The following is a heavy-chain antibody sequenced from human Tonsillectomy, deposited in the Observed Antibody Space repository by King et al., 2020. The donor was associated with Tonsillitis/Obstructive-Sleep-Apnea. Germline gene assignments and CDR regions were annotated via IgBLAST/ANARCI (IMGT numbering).Heavy chain of an antibody. Sequence: VQLQQWGAGLLKPSETLSLTCAVYGGSFSGYYWSWIRQPPGKGLEWIGEINHSGSTNCNPSLKSRVTISVDTSKNQFSLKLSSVTAADTAVYYCARHTIGPPHYDFWSGYYTNYYYYMDVWGKGTTVTVSS. V-gene: IGHV4-34*01. CDR2: INHSGST. CDR3: ARHTIGPPHYDFWSGYYTNYYYYMDV. CDR1: GGSFSGYY. D-gene: IGHD3-3*01. J-gene: IGHJ6*03.